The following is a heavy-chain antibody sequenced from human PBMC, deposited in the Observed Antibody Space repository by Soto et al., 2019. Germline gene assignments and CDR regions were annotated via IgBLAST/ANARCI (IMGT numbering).Heavy chain of an antibody. V-gene: IGHV4-39*01. Sequence: QLQLQESGPGLVKASETLSLTCTVSGGSITSNNHFWGWIRPSPGKGLEWIGSIQYGGTTNYNPSLKRRVSTSAETSKDQCSLMMNSVTAADTAVYYCARLGSSGWYQGSYFDYWGQGTLVTVSS. D-gene: IGHD6-19*01. CDR1: GGSITSNNHF. J-gene: IGHJ4*02. CDR2: IQYGGTT. CDR3: ARLGSSGWYQGSYFDY.